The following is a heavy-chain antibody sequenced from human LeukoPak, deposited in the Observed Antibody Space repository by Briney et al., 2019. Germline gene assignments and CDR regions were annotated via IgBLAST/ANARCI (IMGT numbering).Heavy chain of an antibody. CDR2: IGNSDDDT. V-gene: IGHV3-23*01. D-gene: IGHD1-20*01. CDR3: AKKGRIGGTTFFDY. CDR1: GFTFSSYG. Sequence: GGSLRLSCAASGFTFSSYGMSWVRQAPGKGLEWVSAIGNSDDDTYYADSVKGRFTNSRDNSKNTLYLQMNSLRAEDTAVYHCAKKGRIGGTTFFDYWGQGTLVTVSS. J-gene: IGHJ4*02.